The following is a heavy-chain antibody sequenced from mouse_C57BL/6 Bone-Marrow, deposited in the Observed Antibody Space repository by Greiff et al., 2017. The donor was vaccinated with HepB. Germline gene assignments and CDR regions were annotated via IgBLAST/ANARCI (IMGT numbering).Heavy chain of an antibody. V-gene: IGHV1-55*01. CDR2: IYPGSGST. Sequence: QVQLQQPGAELVKPGASVKMSCKASGYTFTSYWITWVKQRPGQGLEWIGDIYPGSGSTNYNEKFKSKATLTVDTSSSTAYMQLSSLTSEDSAVYYCARRYYEYDGSHYIDYWCQGTSVTVSS. CDR3: ARRYYEYDGSHYIDY. D-gene: IGHD2-4*01. J-gene: IGHJ4*01. CDR1: GYTFTSYW.